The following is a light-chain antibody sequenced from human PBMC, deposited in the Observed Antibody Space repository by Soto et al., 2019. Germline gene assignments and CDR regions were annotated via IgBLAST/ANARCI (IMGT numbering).Light chain of an antibody. Sequence: QSALSQPRSVSGSPGQSVAISCTGTSDDVGGYNYVSWYQQHPGRVPKVIIYDVSQRPSGVPDRFSGSKSGNTASLTISDLQAEDEADYYCCSNAGGPEVFGSGTKATVL. V-gene: IGLV2-11*01. CDR2: DVS. CDR3: CSNAGGPEV. J-gene: IGLJ1*01. CDR1: SDDVGGYNY.